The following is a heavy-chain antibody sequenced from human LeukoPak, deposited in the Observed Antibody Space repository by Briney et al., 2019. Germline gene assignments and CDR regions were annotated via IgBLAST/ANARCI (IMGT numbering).Heavy chain of an antibody. J-gene: IGHJ6*03. CDR2: ISWNRGSM. CDR1: GLTFEDYA. V-gene: IGHV3-9*03. Sequence: GGSLRLSRAASGLTFEDYAMQWVRQAPGKGREWVSGISWNRGSMGYADSVKGRFTISRDNAKNSLYLQMNSLRAEDMALYYCAKSRYRGSYYYYDMDVWGKGTTVTVSS. CDR3: AKSRYRGSYYYYDMDV. D-gene: IGHD3-16*02.